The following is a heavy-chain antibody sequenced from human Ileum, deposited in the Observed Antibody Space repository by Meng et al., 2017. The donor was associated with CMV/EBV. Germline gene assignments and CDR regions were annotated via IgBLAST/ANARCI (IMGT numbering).Heavy chain of an antibody. V-gene: IGHV3-30*02. D-gene: IGHD3-3*01. CDR1: GFTFSNYG. CDR3: AKDWRDFLSGLGRVDP. J-gene: IGHJ5*02. CDR2: IFNDGSNE. Sequence: GGSLRLSCAASGFTFSNYGMHWVRQAPGKGLQWVACIFNDGSNERYVDSLRGRFIITRDNYKNTLYLQMNSLRPDDTAVYYCAKDWRDFLSGLGRVDPWGQGTLVTVVS.